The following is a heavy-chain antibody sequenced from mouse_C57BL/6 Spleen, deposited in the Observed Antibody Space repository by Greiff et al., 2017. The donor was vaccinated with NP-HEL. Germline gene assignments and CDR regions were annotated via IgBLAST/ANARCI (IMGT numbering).Heavy chain of an antibody. V-gene: IGHV1-82*01. D-gene: IGHD2-1*01. CDR3: ARSAIYYGNSYFDY. CDR1: GYAFSSSW. CDR2: IYPGDGDT. J-gene: IGHJ2*01. Sequence: VQLQESGPELVKPGASVKISCKASGYAFSSSWMNWVKQRPGKGLEWIGRIYPGDGDTNYNGKFKGKATLTADKSSSTAYMQLSSLTSEDSAVYFCARSAIYYGNSYFDYWGQSTTLTVSS.